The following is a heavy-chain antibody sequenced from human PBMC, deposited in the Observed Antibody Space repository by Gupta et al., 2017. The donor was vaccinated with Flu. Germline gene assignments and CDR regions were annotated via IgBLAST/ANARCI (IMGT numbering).Heavy chain of an antibody. V-gene: IGHV3-15*01. CDR3: TTPDPYYYDSSGYYHDAFDI. D-gene: IGHD3-22*01. J-gene: IGHJ3*02. Sequence: PGKGLGWVGRIKSKTDGGTTDYAAPVKGRFTISRDDSKNTLYLQMNSLKTEDTAVYYCTTPDPYYYDSSGYYHDAFDIWSQGTMVTVSS. CDR2: IKSKTDGGTT.